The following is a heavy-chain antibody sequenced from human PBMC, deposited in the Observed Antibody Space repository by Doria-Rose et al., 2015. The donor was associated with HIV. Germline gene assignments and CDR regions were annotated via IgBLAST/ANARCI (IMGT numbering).Heavy chain of an antibody. Sequence: QVTLKESGPVLVKPTETLTLTCTVSGVSLSSPGMGVSWIRQPPGKALEWLAHIFSDDERSYKKSLKSRLTISSDTSKSQVVLTMTDMDPVDTATYYCARIKSSRWYHKYYFDFWGQGTLVIVSA. CDR3: ARIKSSRWYHKYYFDF. CDR2: IFSDDER. CDR1: GVSLSSPGMG. D-gene: IGHD6-13*01. V-gene: IGHV2-26*01. J-gene: IGHJ4*02.